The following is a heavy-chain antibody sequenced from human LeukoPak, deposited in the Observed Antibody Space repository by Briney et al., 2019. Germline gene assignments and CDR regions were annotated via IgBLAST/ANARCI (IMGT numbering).Heavy chain of an antibody. CDR1: AASFISSSHH. CDR3: VRHDGRGGATMGAFDS. CDR2: VYYGRTT. J-gene: IGHJ5*01. Sequence: KTSETLSLTCTVSAASFISSSHHWGWIRQSPGKGLEWIGTVYYGRTTYYNPSLDGRVTISLDTSANHFSLQLNSVTAADTAVYYCVRHDGRGGATMGAFDSWGQGSLVTVSS. V-gene: IGHV4-39*01. D-gene: IGHD5-12*01.